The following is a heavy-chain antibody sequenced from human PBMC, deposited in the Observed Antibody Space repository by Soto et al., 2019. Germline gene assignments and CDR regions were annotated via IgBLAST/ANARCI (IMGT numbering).Heavy chain of an antibody. CDR3: AKIPSSLGFDY. D-gene: IGHD3-16*02. CDR1: GFTFSSYG. V-gene: IGHV3-30*18. CDR2: ISYDGSNK. Sequence: QVQLVESGGGVVQPGRSLRLSCAASGFTFSSYGMHWVRQAPGKGLEWVAVISYDGSNKYYADSVKGRFTISRDNSKNTLYLQMNSLRAEDTAVYYCAKIPSSLGFDYWGQGTLVTVSS. J-gene: IGHJ4*02.